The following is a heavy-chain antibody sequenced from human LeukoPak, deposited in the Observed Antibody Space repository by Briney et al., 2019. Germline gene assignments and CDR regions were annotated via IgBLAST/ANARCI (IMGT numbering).Heavy chain of an antibody. CDR1: GFSFRTYA. Sequence: GGSLRLSCVGSGFSFRTYAMSWVRQAPGKGLEWVSAISDNSGKIYYADSVKGRFTISRDNSKNTLYLQMNSLRAEDTAVYYCAKCLFFSFPRGFDYWGQGTLVTVSS. D-gene: IGHD3-10*02. CDR3: AKCLFFSFPRGFDY. J-gene: IGHJ4*02. CDR2: ISDNSGKI. V-gene: IGHV3-23*01.